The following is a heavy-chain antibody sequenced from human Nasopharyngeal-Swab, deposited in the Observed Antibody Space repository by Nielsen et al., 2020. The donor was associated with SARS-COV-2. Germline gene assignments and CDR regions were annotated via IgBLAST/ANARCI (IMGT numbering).Heavy chain of an antibody. Sequence: GGSLRLSCVASGFSFSRNWMSWVRQAPGRGLEWVAHIKQDGSEKYYVDSVEGRFTFSRDSSKNTLYLQMDSLRGEDTAVYYCARDAPAHYGAFYWGRGTLVTVSS. CDR2: IKQDGSEK. CDR1: GFSFSRNW. V-gene: IGHV3-7*01. D-gene: IGHD4-17*01. CDR3: ARDAPAHYGAFY. J-gene: IGHJ4*02.